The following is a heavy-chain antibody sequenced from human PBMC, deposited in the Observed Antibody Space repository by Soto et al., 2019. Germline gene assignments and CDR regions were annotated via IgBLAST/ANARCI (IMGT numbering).Heavy chain of an antibody. V-gene: IGHV4-39*07. CDR2: IYHSGST. D-gene: IGHD5-12*01. CDR1: GDSIRNSDFS. Sequence: SETLSLTCTVSGDSIRNSDFSWSWIRQPPGRGLEWIGYIYHSGSTNYNPSLKSRVTISVDTSKNQFSLKLSSVTAADTAVYYCARVGRRDGYNSSDYWGQGTLVTVSS. CDR3: ARVGRRDGYNSSDY. J-gene: IGHJ4*02.